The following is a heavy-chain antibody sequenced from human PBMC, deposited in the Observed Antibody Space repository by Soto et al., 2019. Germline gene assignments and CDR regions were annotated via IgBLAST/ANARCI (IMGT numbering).Heavy chain of an antibody. D-gene: IGHD3-10*01. J-gene: IGHJ5*02. Sequence: SETLSLTCSVSGDSIHVGGYYWTWIRQRPGKGLEWMGYIYYTGKTYYNPSLKTRLTMSLDMSKNQFSLTLNSMTAADTAVYYCARAQFYSGSGNYNNLMFDAWGQGIQVTVSS. CDR3: ARAQFYSGSGNYNNLMFDA. CDR1: GDSIHVGGYY. V-gene: IGHV4-30-4*01. CDR2: IYYTGKT.